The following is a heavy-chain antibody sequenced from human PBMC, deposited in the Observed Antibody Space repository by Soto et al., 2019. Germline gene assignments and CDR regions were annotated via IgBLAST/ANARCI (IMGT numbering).Heavy chain of an antibody. Sequence: EVQLVESGGTLVQPGGSLRLSCAASGFTFSNYEMSWVRQAPGKGLEWVSYISTTSSHIYYADSVKGRFTISRDNTKNSLYLQMNSLRAEETAVYHCARENYDVSGYFLDFWGQGTLVTVSS. CDR3: ARENYDVSGYFLDF. J-gene: IGHJ4*02. D-gene: IGHD3-3*01. CDR2: ISTTSSHI. CDR1: GFTFSNYE. V-gene: IGHV3-48*03.